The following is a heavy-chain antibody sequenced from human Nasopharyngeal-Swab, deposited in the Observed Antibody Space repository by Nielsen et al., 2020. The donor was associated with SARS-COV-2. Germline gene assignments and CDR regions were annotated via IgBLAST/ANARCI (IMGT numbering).Heavy chain of an antibody. CDR2: ISGSGGST. D-gene: IGHD3-3*01. CDR3: AKDPGGHDFWSGYYNYFDY. V-gene: IGHV3-23*01. CDR1: GFTFSSYA. Sequence: GESLKISCAASGFTFSSYAMSWARQAPGKGLEWVSAISGSGGSTYYADSVKGRFTISRDNSKNTLYLQMNSLRAEDTAVYYCAKDPGGHDFWSGYYNYFDYWGQGTLVTVSS. J-gene: IGHJ4*02.